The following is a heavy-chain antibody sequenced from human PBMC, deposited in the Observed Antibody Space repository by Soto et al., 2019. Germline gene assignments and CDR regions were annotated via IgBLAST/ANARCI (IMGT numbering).Heavy chain of an antibody. J-gene: IGHJ4*02. CDR2: IWYDGSNK. V-gene: IGHV3-33*01. CDR1: GFTFTSYG. D-gene: IGHD3-3*01. CDR3: ARARRFLEWLEY. Sequence: QMHLVESGGGVVQPGRSLTLSCVASGFTFTSYGIHWVRQAPGKGLEWVAVIWYDGSNKYYGDSVKGRFSISRDNSRTTVYLQMNSLRAEDTAVYYCARARRFLEWLEYWGQGTLVSVSS.